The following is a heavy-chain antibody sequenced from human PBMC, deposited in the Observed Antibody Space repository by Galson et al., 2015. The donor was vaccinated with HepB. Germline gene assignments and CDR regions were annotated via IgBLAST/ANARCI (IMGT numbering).Heavy chain of an antibody. CDR3: ARQKGIKIPFDY. CDR2: IYYSGST. CDR1: GDSISTYY. Sequence: ETLSLTCTVSGDSISTYYWSWIRQPPGKGLEWIGYIYYSGSTNYNPSLKSRVTISVDTPKNQFSLKLRSVTAADTVVYYCARQKGIKIPFDYWGQGTLVTVSS. D-gene: IGHD3-16*01. J-gene: IGHJ4*02. V-gene: IGHV4-59*08.